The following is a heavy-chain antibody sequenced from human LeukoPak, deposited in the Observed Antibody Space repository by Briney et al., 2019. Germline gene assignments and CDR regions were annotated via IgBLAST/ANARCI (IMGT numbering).Heavy chain of an antibody. D-gene: IGHD3-22*01. J-gene: IGHJ4*02. V-gene: IGHV1-2*02. CDR2: INPNSGGT. CDR3: ARYYYDSSGYYYVDY. Sequence: ASVKVSCKASGYTFTGCYMHWVRQAPGQGLEWMGWINPNSGGTNYAQKFQGRVTMTRDTSISTAYMELSRLRSDDTAVYYCARYYYDSSGYYYVDYWGQGTLVTVSS. CDR1: GYTFTGCY.